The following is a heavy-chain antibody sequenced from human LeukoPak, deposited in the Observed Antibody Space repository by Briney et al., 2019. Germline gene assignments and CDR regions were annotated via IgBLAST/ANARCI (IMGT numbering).Heavy chain of an antibody. CDR2: MNPNSGKT. J-gene: IGHJ6*03. V-gene: IGHV1-8*03. D-gene: IGHD1-26*01. CDR3: ARGIREKREIVGATYYYYYMDV. Sequence: GSVSVSCRASGYTFTSYEINWGRQAAGQGVEGRGWMNPNSGKTGYAQKFQGRVTITRNTSISTAYMQLSSLRSEDTAVYYCARGIREKREIVGATYYYYYMDVWGKGTTVTVSS. CDR1: GYTFTSYE.